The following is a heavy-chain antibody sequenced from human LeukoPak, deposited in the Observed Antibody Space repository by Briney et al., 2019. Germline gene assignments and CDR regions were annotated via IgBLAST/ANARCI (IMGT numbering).Heavy chain of an antibody. Sequence: SETLSLTCTVSGYSISSDYYWSWIRQPPGKGLEWIGYIHYSGSTNYSPSLKSRVTISVDTSKKQFSLKLSSVTAADTAVYYCARTTEGYCRGRSCYSYYYYMDVWGKGTTVTVSS. CDR2: IHYSGST. CDR3: ARTTEGYCRGRSCYSYYYYMDV. V-gene: IGHV4-61*01. CDR1: GYSISSDYY. D-gene: IGHD2-15*01. J-gene: IGHJ6*03.